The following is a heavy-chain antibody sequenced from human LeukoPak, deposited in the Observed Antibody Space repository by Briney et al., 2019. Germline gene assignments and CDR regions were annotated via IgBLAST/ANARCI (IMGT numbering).Heavy chain of an antibody. V-gene: IGHV4-61*05. CDR3: ARASGGLELLN. J-gene: IGHJ4*02. D-gene: IGHD1-7*01. CDR2: IYYSGST. Sequence: SETLSLTCTVSGGSISSSSYYWGWIRQPPGKGLEWIGYIYYSGSTNYNPSLKSRVTISVDTSKNQFSLKLSSVTAADTAVYYCARASGGLELLNWGQGTLVTVSS. CDR1: GGSISSSSYY.